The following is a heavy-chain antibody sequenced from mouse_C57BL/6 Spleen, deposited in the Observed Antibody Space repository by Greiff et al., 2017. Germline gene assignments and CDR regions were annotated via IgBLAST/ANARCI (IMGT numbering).Heavy chain of an antibody. CDR3: TPYYGSSYNY. CDR2: IDPETGGT. Sequence: VKLQESGAELVRPGASVTLSCKASGYTFTDYEMHWVKQTPVHGLEWIGAIDPETGGTAYNQKFKGKAILTADKSSSTAYMELRSRTSEDSAVYYCTPYYGSSYNYWGQGTTLTVSS. CDR1: GYTFTDYE. D-gene: IGHD1-1*01. V-gene: IGHV1-15*01. J-gene: IGHJ2*01.